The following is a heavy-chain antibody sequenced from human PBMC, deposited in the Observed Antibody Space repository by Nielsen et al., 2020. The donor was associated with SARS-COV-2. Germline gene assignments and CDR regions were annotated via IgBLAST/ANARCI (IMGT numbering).Heavy chain of an antibody. J-gene: IGHJ4*02. CDR3: ARLRGTRDYDGSGPPDD. CDR2: INPNSGGT. D-gene: IGHD3-22*01. CDR1: GYTFTGYY. V-gene: IGHV1-2*06. Sequence: ASVKVSCKASGYTFTGYYMHWVRQAPGQGLEWMGRINPNSGGTNYAQKFQGRVTMTRDTSITTAHMDLSRLTSDDTAVYYCARLRGTRDYDGSGPPDDWGQGTLVTVSS.